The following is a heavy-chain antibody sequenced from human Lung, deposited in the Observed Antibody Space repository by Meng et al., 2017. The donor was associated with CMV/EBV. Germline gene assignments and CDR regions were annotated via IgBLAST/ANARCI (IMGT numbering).Heavy chain of an antibody. CDR3: ARTMGPAPFDY. CDR2: IYPGDSDT. V-gene: IGHV5-51*01. CDR1: GYSFSSYW. J-gene: IGHJ4*02. Sequence: GXSXKISCKGSGYSFSSYWIGWVRQMPGKGLEWMGIIYPGDSDTTYSPSFQGQVTISADKFISTAYLQWSSLKASDTAMYYCARTMGPAPFDYWGQGPLVTVSS. D-gene: IGHD3-10*01.